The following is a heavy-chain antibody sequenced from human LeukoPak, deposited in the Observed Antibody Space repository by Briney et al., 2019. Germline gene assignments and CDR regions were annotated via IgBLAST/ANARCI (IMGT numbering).Heavy chain of an antibody. CDR2: ISYDGSNK. D-gene: IGHD3-9*01. Sequence: PGRSLRLSCAASGFTFSSYGMHWVRQAPGKGLEWVAVISYDGSNKYYADSVEGRFTISRDNSKNTLYLQMNSLRAEDTAVYYCAKEAGYGGPFDYWGQGTLVTVSS. CDR3: AKEAGYGGPFDY. CDR1: GFTFSSYG. J-gene: IGHJ4*02. V-gene: IGHV3-30*18.